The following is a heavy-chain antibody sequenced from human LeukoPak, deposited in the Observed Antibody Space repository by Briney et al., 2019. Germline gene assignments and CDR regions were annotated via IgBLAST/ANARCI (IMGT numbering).Heavy chain of an antibody. CDR3: ARNRGVDY. D-gene: IGHD2/OR15-2a*01. Sequence: GGSLRLSCAASGFTLSNYWMNWVRQASGKGLEWVANIKQDGSEKYYVDSVKGRFTISRDITKNSVYLQMNSLRVEDTAVYYCARNRGVDYWGQGTLVTVSS. V-gene: IGHV3-7*05. CDR2: IKQDGSEK. J-gene: IGHJ4*02. CDR1: GFTLSNYW.